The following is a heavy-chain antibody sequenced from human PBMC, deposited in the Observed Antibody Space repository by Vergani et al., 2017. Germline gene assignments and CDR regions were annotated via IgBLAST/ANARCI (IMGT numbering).Heavy chain of an antibody. CDR3: AKLTTWTDYYMDV. D-gene: IGHD4/OR15-4a*01. CDR2: IYYSGST. V-gene: IGHV4-59*01. Sequence: QVQLQESGPGLVKPSETLSLTCTVSGGSISSYYWSWIRQPPGKGLEWIGYIYYSGSTNYNPSLQSRVTISVDTSKNQFSLKLSSVTAADTAVYYCAKLTTWTDYYMDVWGKGTTVTVSS. CDR1: GGSISSYY. J-gene: IGHJ6*03.